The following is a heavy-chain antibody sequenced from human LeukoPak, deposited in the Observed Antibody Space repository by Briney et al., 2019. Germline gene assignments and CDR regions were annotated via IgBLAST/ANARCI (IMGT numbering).Heavy chain of an antibody. CDR1: GFTFSLYA. J-gene: IGHJ4*02. V-gene: IGHV3-23*01. Sequence: GGSLRLSCAASGFTFSLYAMNWVRQAPGKGLEWVSTIVETGASPYYADSVRGRFTVSRDSSKNMFYLQMNSLRAEDTAIYYCARRGAGSGGLDYWGQGTLVTVSS. CDR2: IVETGASP. D-gene: IGHD6-19*01. CDR3: ARRGAGSGGLDY.